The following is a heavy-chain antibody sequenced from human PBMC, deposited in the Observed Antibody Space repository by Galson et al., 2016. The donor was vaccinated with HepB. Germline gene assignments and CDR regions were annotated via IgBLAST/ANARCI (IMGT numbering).Heavy chain of an antibody. J-gene: IGHJ3*02. CDR3: ARVGAPYYDSWSGRGAFDI. CDR2: IRYDGNNK. D-gene: IGHD3-3*01. V-gene: IGHV3-33*01. Sequence: SLRLSCAASGFTFSSHDMHWVRQAPGKGLEWVAVIRYDGNNKYLADSMKGRFTISRDNTKNTLFLHMNRLRAEDTAVYYCARVGAPYYDSWSGRGAFDIWGQGTMVTVSS. CDR1: GFTFSSHD.